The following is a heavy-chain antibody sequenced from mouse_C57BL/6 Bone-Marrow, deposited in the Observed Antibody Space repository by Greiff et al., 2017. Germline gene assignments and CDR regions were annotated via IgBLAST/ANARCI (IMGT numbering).Heavy chain of an antibody. CDR1: GYTFTSYW. CDR2: IYPGSGST. CDR3: ARRRAYSHYGGFFAY. Sequence: QVQLQQPGAELVKPGASVKMSCKASGYTFTSYWITWVKQRPGQGLEWLGDIYPGSGSTNYNEKFKSKATLTVDTSSSTAYMQLSSLTSEDSAVYYCARRRAYSHYGGFFAYWGQGTLVTVSA. J-gene: IGHJ3*01. D-gene: IGHD1-1*01. V-gene: IGHV1-55*01.